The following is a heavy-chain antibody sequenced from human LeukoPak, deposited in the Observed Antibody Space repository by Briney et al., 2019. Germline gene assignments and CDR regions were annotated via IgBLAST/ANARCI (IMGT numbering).Heavy chain of an antibody. V-gene: IGHV3-23*01. J-gene: IGHJ4*01. Sequence: GGSLRLSCAASGFIFSNYAMSWVRQAPGKGLEGASAISGRGGGTYYADSVKGRFTISRDDPKNTLYLQMNTLRVEDTAVYYCAKWGDYDILTGYYDSDYWGHGSLVTVSS. CDR3: AKWGDYDILTGYYDSDY. D-gene: IGHD3-9*01. CDR2: ISGRGGGT. CDR1: GFIFSNYA.